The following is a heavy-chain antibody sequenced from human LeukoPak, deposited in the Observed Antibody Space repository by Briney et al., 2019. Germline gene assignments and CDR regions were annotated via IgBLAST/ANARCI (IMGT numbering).Heavy chain of an antibody. Sequence: GGSLRLSCAASGFTFSNYGMHWVRQAPGKGLEWVAFIRYDGSNKYYADSVKGRFTISRDNSKNTLYLQMNSLRAEDTAVYYCAKGSVGATTGASYFDYWGQGTLVTVSS. V-gene: IGHV3-30*02. CDR3: AKGSVGATTGASYFDY. J-gene: IGHJ4*02. CDR2: IRYDGSNK. CDR1: GFTFSNYG. D-gene: IGHD1-26*01.